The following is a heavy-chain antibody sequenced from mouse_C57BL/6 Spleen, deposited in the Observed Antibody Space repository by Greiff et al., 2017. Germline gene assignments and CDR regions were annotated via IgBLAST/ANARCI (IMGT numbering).Heavy chain of an antibody. CDR2: IHPNSGST. J-gene: IGHJ1*03. CDR3: ARGYYGSSPHWYFDV. D-gene: IGHD1-1*01. V-gene: IGHV1-64*01. Sequence: VQLQQSGAELVKPGASVKLSCKASGYTFTSYWMHWVKQRPGQGLEWIGMIHPNSGSTNYNEKFKSKATLTVDKSSSTAYMQLSSLTSEDSAVYYCARGYYGSSPHWYFDVWGTGTTVTVSS. CDR1: GYTFTSYW.